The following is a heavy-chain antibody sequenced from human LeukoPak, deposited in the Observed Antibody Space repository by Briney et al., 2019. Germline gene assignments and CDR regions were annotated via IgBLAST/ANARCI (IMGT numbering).Heavy chain of an antibody. CDR3: ARVGAWELQRVFEF. CDR1: GFTFTNYW. Sequence: PGGSLSLSCAASGFTFTNYWMTWVRQVPGKGLEWVANIHKAGSESYYVDSVKGRFAISRDNAKNSLYLQLSSLRVEDTAVYYCARVGAWELQRVFEFWGQGTLVTVSS. J-gene: IGHJ4*02. D-gene: IGHD1-26*01. V-gene: IGHV3-7*01. CDR2: IHKAGSES.